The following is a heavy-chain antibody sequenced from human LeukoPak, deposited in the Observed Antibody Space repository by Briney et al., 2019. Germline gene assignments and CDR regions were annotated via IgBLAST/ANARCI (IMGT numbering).Heavy chain of an antibody. CDR3: AKRLSRYSYGFLPDY. Sequence: GGSLRLSGAASGFTFSSYGMHWVRQAPGKGLEWVAVISYDGSNKYYADSVKGRFTISRDNSKNTLYLQMNSLRAEDTAVYYCAKRLSRYSYGFLPDYWGQGTLVTVSS. V-gene: IGHV3-30*18. CDR1: GFTFSSYG. CDR2: ISYDGSNK. J-gene: IGHJ4*02. D-gene: IGHD5-18*01.